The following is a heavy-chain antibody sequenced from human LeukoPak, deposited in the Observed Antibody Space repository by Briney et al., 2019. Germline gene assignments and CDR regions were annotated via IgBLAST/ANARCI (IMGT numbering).Heavy chain of an antibody. V-gene: IGHV3-7*01. CDR1: GFTFSSYW. CDR2: IKQDGSEK. D-gene: IGHD6-6*01. J-gene: IGHJ4*02. CDR3: ARDMPYSSSSAGDS. Sequence: GGSLRLSCAASGFTFSSYWMSWVRQAPGKGLEWVANIKQDGSEKDYVDSVKGRFTISRDNAKNSLYMKMNSLRAEDTAVYYCARDMPYSSSSAGDSWGQGTLVTVSS.